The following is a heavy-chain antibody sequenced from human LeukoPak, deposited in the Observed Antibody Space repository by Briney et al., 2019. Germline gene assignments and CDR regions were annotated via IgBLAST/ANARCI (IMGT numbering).Heavy chain of an antibody. CDR2: ISSSSSTI. CDR3: ASWTGYSGGWYRGDLDY. CDR1: GFTFSSYS. D-gene: IGHD6-19*01. Sequence: GGSLRLSCAASGFTFSSYSMNWVRQAPGKGLEWVSYISSSSSTIYYADSVKGRFTISRDNAKNSLYLQMNSLRAEDTAVYYCASWTGYSGGWYRGDLDYWGQGTLVTVSS. J-gene: IGHJ4*02. V-gene: IGHV3-48*01.